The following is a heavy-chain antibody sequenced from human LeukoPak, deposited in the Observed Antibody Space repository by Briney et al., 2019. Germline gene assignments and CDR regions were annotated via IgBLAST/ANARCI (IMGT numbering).Heavy chain of an antibody. J-gene: IGHJ5*02. CDR1: GGSVSSGSYY. CDR3: ARAKGDFWSGYPNWFDP. D-gene: IGHD3-3*01. V-gene: IGHV4-61*01. CDR2: IYYSGST. Sequence: PSETLSLTCTVSGGSVSSGSYYWSWIRQPPGKGLEWIGYIYYSGSTNYNPSLKSRFTISVVTSKNQFSLQLSSVTAADRAVYYCARAKGDFWSGYPNWFDPWGQGTLVTVSS.